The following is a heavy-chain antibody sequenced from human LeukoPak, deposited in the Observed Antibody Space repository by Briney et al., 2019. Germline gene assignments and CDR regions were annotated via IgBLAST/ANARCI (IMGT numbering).Heavy chain of an antibody. D-gene: IGHD6-19*01. CDR1: GGSISSSSYY. V-gene: IGHV4-39*01. Sequence: PSETLSLTCTVSGGSISSSSYYWGWIRQPPGKGLEWIGSIYYSGRTYYNPPLKSRVTISVDTSKNQFSLKLSSVTAADTAVYYCARLEVAGINDYWGQGTLVTVSS. CDR2: IYYSGRT. J-gene: IGHJ4*02. CDR3: ARLEVAGINDY.